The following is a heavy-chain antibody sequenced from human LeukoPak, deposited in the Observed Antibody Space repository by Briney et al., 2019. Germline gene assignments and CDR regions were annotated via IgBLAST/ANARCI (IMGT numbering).Heavy chain of an antibody. D-gene: IGHD5-18*01. J-gene: IGHJ6*02. CDR1: GYTFTSYD. CDR3: ARDGKYSYGYRPYGMDV. CDR2: MNPNSGNT. Sequence: ASVKVSCKASGYTFTSYDINWVRQAPGQGLEWMGWMNPNSGNTGYAQKFQGRVTMTRNTSISTAYMELSSLRSEDTAVYYCARDGKYSYGYRPYGMDVWGQGTTVTVSS. V-gene: IGHV1-8*01.